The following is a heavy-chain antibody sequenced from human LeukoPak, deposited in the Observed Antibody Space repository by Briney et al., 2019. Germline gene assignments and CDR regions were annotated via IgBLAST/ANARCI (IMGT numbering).Heavy chain of an antibody. J-gene: IGHJ4*02. CDR3: ARIEAGG. CDR1: GFSFNSYW. V-gene: IGHV3-7*01. Sequence: PGGSLRLSCATSGFSFNSYWMSWVRQAPGKGLEWVANIKQDGSEKYYVDSVKGRFTISRDNVKNSLYLQMNSLRIEDTAVYHCARIEAGGWGQGTLVTVSS. CDR2: IKQDGSEK.